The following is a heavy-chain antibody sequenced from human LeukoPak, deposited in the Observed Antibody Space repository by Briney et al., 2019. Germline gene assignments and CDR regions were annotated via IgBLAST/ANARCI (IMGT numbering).Heavy chain of an antibody. Sequence: GGSLRLSCAASGFTFSSYSMNWVRQAPGKGLEWVSSISSSSSYIYYADSVKGRFTISRDNAKNSLYLQMNSLRAEDTAVYYCARDHRRDGYNLGAFDYWGQGTLVTVSS. CDR2: ISSSSSYI. V-gene: IGHV3-21*01. J-gene: IGHJ4*02. D-gene: IGHD5-24*01. CDR3: ARDHRRDGYNLGAFDY. CDR1: GFTFSSYS.